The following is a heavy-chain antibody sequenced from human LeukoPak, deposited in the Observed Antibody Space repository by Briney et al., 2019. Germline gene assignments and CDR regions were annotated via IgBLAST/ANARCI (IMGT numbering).Heavy chain of an antibody. Sequence: GGSLRLSCAASGFTFSSYAMSWVRQAPGKGLEWVSAISGSGGSTYYADSVKGRFTISRDNSKNTLYPQMNSLRAEDTAVYYCAKDRTYYYDSSGYYGGDYFDYWGQGTLVTVSS. CDR1: GFTFSSYA. D-gene: IGHD3-22*01. CDR2: ISGSGGST. V-gene: IGHV3-23*01. J-gene: IGHJ4*02. CDR3: AKDRTYYYDSSGYYGGDYFDY.